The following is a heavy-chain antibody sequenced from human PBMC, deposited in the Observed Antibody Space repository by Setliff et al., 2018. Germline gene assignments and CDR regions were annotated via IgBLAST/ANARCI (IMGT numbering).Heavy chain of an antibody. Sequence: ASVKVSCKASGYTFNSYGITWVRQAPGQGLEWMGWISCYDGNTNFAQKFQGRVTLTTDTSTGTAYMELRSLTFDDTAVYYCARDWFCSGGDCSDVFDFWGQGTMVTVSS. V-gene: IGHV1-18*01. J-gene: IGHJ3*01. CDR1: GYTFNSYG. CDR3: ARDWFCSGGDCSDVFDF. CDR2: ISCYDGNT. D-gene: IGHD2-21*02.